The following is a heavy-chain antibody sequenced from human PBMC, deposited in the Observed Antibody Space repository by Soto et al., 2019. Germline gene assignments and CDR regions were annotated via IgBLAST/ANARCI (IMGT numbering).Heavy chain of an antibody. V-gene: IGHV4-39*01. CDR3: ARQDCSSTSCYLYYYYGMDV. D-gene: IGHD2-2*01. CDR2: IYYSGST. CDR1: GGSISSSSYY. J-gene: IGHJ6*02. Sequence: SETLSLTCTVSGGSISSSSYYCGWIRQPPGKGLEWIGSIYYSGSTYYNPSLKSRVTISVDTSKNQFSLKLSSVTAADTAVYYCARQDCSSTSCYLYYYYGMDVWGQGTTVTVSS.